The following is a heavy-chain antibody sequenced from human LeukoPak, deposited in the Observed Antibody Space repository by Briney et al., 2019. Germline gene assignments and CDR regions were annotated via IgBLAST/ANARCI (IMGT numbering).Heavy chain of an antibody. V-gene: IGHV4-39*01. Sequence: SETLSLTCTVSGGSIIGSDYHWGWVRQPPGKGLEWIGTISYSGNTDYNPSLRSRVTISVDTSNNQFSLRLGSVTAADTAVYHCARHCCSGPAKRVFDIWGQGTMVTVSS. CDR2: ISYSGNT. J-gene: IGHJ3*02. CDR3: ARHCCSGPAKRVFDI. D-gene: IGHD2-15*01. CDR1: GGSIIGSDYH.